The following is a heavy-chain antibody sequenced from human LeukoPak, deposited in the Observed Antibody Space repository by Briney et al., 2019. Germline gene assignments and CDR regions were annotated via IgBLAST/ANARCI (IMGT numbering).Heavy chain of an antibody. CDR1: GGSISSSSYY. V-gene: IGHV4-39*07. CDR2: IYYCGST. D-gene: IGHD4-17*01. CDR3: ARTHYGDYGLFY. J-gene: IGHJ4*02. Sequence: SETLSLTCTVSGGSISSSSYYWGWIRQPPGKGLEWIGSIYYCGSTYYNPSLKSRVTISVDTSKNQFSLKLSSVTAADTAVYYCARTHYGDYGLFYCGQGTLVTVSS.